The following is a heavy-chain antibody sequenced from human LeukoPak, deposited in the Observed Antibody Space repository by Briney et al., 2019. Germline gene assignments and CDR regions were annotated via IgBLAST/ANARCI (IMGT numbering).Heavy chain of an antibody. J-gene: IGHJ4*02. V-gene: IGHV3-74*01. CDR3: ARDGCSGTSCYFIDY. Sequence: PGGSLRLSCAPSGFTFSSCWMHWVRQAPGKGLVWVSRINSDGSSTSYADSVKGRFTISRDNAKNTLYLQMNSLRAEDTAVYYCARDGCSGTSCYFIDYWGQGTLVTVSS. D-gene: IGHD2-2*01. CDR1: GFTFSSCW. CDR2: INSDGSST.